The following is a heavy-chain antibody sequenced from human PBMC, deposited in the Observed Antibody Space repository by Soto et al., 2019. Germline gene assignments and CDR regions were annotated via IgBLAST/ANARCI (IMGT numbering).Heavy chain of an antibody. CDR1: GGSFSGYY. CDR2: INHSGST. Sequence: SETLSLTCAVYGGSFSGYYWSWIRQPPGKGLEWIGEINHSGSTNYNPSLKSRVTISVDTSKNQFSLKLSSVTAADTAVYYCARGRSTTIFGVVRPFDYWGQGTLVTVSS. J-gene: IGHJ4*02. CDR3: ARGRSTTIFGVVRPFDY. V-gene: IGHV4-34*01. D-gene: IGHD3-3*01.